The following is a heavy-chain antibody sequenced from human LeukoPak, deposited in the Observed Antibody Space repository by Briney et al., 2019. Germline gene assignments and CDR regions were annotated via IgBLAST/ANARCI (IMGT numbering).Heavy chain of an antibody. Sequence: ASVNVSCKASGYTFTGYYIHWVRQAPGQGLEWMGWINPNSGGTNYAQKFQGRITMTRDTSISTAYMELSRLRSDDTAVYYCARDRLTPMVPDAFDIWGQGTMVTVSS. CDR2: INPNSGGT. D-gene: IGHD5-18*01. CDR3: ARDRLTPMVPDAFDI. V-gene: IGHV1-2*02. CDR1: GYTFTGYY. J-gene: IGHJ3*02.